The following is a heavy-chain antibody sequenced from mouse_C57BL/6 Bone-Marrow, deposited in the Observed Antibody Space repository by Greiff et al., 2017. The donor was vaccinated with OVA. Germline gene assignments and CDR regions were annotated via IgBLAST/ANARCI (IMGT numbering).Heavy chain of an antibody. D-gene: IGHD1-1*01. Sequence: VQLQQPGAELVMPGASVKLSCKASGYTFTSYWMHWVKQRPGQGLEWIGEIDPSDSYTNYNQKFKGKSTLTVDKSSSTAYMQLSSLTSEDSAVYYCARGITTVGGGFDYWGQGTTLTVSS. CDR2: IDPSDSYT. CDR3: ARGITTVGGGFDY. J-gene: IGHJ2*01. CDR1: GYTFTSYW. V-gene: IGHV1-69*01.